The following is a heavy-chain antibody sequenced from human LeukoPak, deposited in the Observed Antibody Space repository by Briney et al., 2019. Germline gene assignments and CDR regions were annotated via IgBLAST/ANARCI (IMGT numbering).Heavy chain of an antibody. Sequence: PSETLSLTCAVFGGSFSGFYWSWIRQSPGKGLEWIGEINHSGSPDYNPSLKSRVTISVDTSKNQFSLKLSSVTAADTAVYYCARLVCGGDCYSDYWGQGTLVTVSS. CDR3: ARLVCGGDCYSDY. V-gene: IGHV4-34*01. J-gene: IGHJ4*02. CDR1: GGSFSGFY. D-gene: IGHD2-21*02. CDR2: INHSGSP.